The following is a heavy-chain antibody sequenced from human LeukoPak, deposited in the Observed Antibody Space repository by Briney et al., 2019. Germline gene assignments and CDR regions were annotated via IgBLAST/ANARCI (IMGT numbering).Heavy chain of an antibody. CDR1: GGSISSYY. J-gene: IGHJ3*02. D-gene: IGHD5-12*01. CDR3: AREEGWLGALDI. V-gene: IGHV4-59*01. Sequence: PSETLSLTCTVSGGSISSYYWSWIRQPPGKGLEWIGYVYYSGSTNYNPSLKSRVTISVDTSKNQFSLKLSSVTAADTAVYYCAREEGWLGALDIWGQGTMVTVSS. CDR2: VYYSGST.